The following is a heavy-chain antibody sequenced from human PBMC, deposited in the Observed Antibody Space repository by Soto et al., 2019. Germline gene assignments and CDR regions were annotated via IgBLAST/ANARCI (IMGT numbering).Heavy chain of an antibody. CDR1: GGSISSYY. V-gene: IGHV4-59*01. J-gene: IGHJ4*02. CDR3: ARDLTPVGY. D-gene: IGHD2-15*01. Sequence: ASETLSLTCTVSGGSISSYYWSWIRQPPGKGLEWIGYIYYSGSTNYNPSLKSRVTISVDTSKNQFSLKLSSVTAADTAVYYCARDLTPVGYWGQGTLVTVSS. CDR2: IYYSGST.